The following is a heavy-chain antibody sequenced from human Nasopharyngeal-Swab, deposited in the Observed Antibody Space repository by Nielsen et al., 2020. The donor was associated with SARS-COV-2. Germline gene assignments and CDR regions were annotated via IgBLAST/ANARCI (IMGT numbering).Heavy chain of an antibody. V-gene: IGHV3-74*01. D-gene: IGHD6-19*01. CDR3: ARGTSDWRGIDY. CDR2: ISPDGRGT. CDR1: GFTFSRYW. Sequence: GGSLRLSFVASGFTFSRYWMHWVRQAPGKGLVGVSRISPDGRGTSFADSVKGRFTISRDNAKNTLYLQMNSLRVEDTAVYFCARGTSDWRGIDYWGRGTLVTVSS. J-gene: IGHJ4*02.